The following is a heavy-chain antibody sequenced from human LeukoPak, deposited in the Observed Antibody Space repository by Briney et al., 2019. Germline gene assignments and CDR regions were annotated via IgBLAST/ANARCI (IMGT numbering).Heavy chain of an antibody. V-gene: IGHV1-46*01. CDR1: GYTFTSYY. CDR3: ARDLNWNGLNDAFDI. D-gene: IGHD1-1*01. J-gene: IGHJ3*02. CDR2: INPSGGST. Sequence: ASVKVSCKASGYTFTSYYMHWVRQAPGQGLEWMGIINPSGGSTSYAQKFQGRVTMTRDTSTSTVYMELSSLRSEDTAVYYCARDLNWNGLNDAFDIWGQGTMVTVSS.